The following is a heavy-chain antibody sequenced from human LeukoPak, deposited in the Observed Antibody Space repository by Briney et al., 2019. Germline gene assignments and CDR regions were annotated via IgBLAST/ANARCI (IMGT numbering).Heavy chain of an antibody. D-gene: IGHD3-10*01. CDR1: GFTFSSYA. CDR3: TGSFGELSFFDY. J-gene: IGHJ4*02. V-gene: IGHV3-49*04. CDR2: IRSKVYGGTT. Sequence: GGSLRLSCAASGFTFSSYAMSWVRQAPGKGLEWVGFIRSKVYGGTTEYAASVKGRFTISSDDSKSIAYLQMNSLKTEDTAVYFCTGSFGELSFFDYWGQGTLVTVSS.